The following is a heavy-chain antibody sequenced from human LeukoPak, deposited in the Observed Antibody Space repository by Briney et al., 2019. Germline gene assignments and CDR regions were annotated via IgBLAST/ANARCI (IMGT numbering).Heavy chain of an antibody. V-gene: IGHV3-30*04. CDR3: ARDRLVYYYYMDV. D-gene: IGHD6-25*01. CDR2: ISYDGSNK. CDR1: GFTFSSYA. J-gene: IGHJ6*03. Sequence: GGSLRLSCAASGFTFSSYAMHWVRQAPGKGLEWVAVISYDGSNKYYADSVKGRFTISRDNSKNTLYLQMNSPRAEDTAVYYCARDRLVYYYYMDVWGKGTTVTVSS.